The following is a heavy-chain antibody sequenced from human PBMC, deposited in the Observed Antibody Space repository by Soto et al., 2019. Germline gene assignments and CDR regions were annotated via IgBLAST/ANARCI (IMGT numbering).Heavy chain of an antibody. CDR3: AREYCSSTSCYDPDY. D-gene: IGHD2-2*01. V-gene: IGHV1-18*01. Sequence: QVQLVQSGAEVKTPGASVKVSCKASGYTFTTYGVSWVRQAPGQGLEWMGWINTYNGDTNYAQKFQGRVTLATDTSTSTAYMDLRSLRSVDTAVYYCAREYCSSTSCYDPDYWGQGTLVTVSS. CDR2: INTYNGDT. J-gene: IGHJ4*02. CDR1: GYTFTTYG.